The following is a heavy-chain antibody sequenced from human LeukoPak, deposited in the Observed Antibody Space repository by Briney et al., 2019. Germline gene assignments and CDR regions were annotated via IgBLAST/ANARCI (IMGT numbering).Heavy chain of an antibody. V-gene: IGHV4-39*01. CDR1: GGSISSSSYY. Sequence: SETLSLTCTVSGGSISSSSYYWGRLPPPPGKGLEWIGSVYYSGSTYYNPSLKSRVTISVDTSKNQLSLKLSSVTAADTAVYYCARVGSTVTVAFDIWGQGTVVTVSS. CDR3: ARVGSTVTVAFDI. CDR2: VYYSGST. D-gene: IGHD1-26*01. J-gene: IGHJ3*02.